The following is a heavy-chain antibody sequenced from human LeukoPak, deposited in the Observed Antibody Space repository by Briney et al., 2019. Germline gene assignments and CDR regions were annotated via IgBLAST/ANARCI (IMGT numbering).Heavy chain of an antibody. CDR1: GYTFTGYY. D-gene: IGHD2-15*01. V-gene: IGHV1-2*02. CDR3: ARDPTAYCSGGSCYSGWYFDL. CDR2: INPNSGGT. Sequence: GASVKVSCKASGYTFTGYYMHWVRQALGQGLEWMGWINPNSGGTNYAQKFQGRVTMTRDTSISTAYMELSRLRSDDTAVYYCARDPTAYCSGGSCYSGWYFDLWGRGTLVTVSS. J-gene: IGHJ2*01.